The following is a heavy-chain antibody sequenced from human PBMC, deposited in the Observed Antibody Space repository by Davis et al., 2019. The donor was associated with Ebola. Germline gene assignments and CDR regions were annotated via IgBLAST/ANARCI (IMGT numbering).Heavy chain of an antibody. CDR2: TYYNSKWYN. D-gene: IGHD5-18*01. CDR3: ARGWLRGGMDV. Sequence: HSQTLSLTCAISGDSVPSGGWNWIRQSPSRGLEWLGRTYYNSKWYNDYAVSVKSRITINPDTSKNQFSLHLNSVTPEDTALYYCARGWLRGGMDVWGEGTTVTVSS. J-gene: IGHJ6*04. V-gene: IGHV6-1*01. CDR1: GDSVPSGG.